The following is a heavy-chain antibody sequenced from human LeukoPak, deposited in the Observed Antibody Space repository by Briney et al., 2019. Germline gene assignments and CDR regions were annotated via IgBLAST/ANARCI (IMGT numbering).Heavy chain of an antibody. J-gene: IGHJ4*02. CDR1: GFSFSSYA. Sequence: PGGSLRLSCAASGFSFSSYAMRWVRQAPGKGLEWVATTSGSGNKYYADSVKGRFTISRDNSKNTLHLQMNSLRAEDTALYYCAKGESQPKYYFDYWGQGILVTVSS. CDR3: AKGESQPKYYFDY. V-gene: IGHV3-23*01. CDR2: TSGSGNK. D-gene: IGHD2-2*01.